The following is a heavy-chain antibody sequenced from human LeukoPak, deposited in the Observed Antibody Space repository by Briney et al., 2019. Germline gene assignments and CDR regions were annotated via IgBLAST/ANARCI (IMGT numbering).Heavy chain of an antibody. V-gene: IGHV1-8*01. Sequence: ASVKVSCKASGYTFPSYDIDWVRQATGQGLEWMGWMNPNSGNTGCAQKFQGRVTMTRNTSISTAYMELSSLRSEDTAVYYCARHYGDYALDAFDIWGQGTMVTVSS. J-gene: IGHJ3*02. CDR1: GYTFPSYD. D-gene: IGHD4-17*01. CDR3: ARHYGDYALDAFDI. CDR2: MNPNSGNT.